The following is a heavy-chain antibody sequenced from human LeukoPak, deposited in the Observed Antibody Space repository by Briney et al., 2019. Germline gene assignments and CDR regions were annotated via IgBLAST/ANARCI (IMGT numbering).Heavy chain of an antibody. V-gene: IGHV1-18*01. Sequence: ASVKVSCKASGYTFTSYGISWVRQAPGQGLEWMGWISAYNGNTNYAQKLQGRVTMTTDTSTSTAYMELRSLRSDDTAVYYCARGDSSSWYANWFDPWAQGTLVTVSS. J-gene: IGHJ5*02. CDR2: ISAYNGNT. D-gene: IGHD6-13*01. CDR1: GYTFTSYG. CDR3: ARGDSSSWYANWFDP.